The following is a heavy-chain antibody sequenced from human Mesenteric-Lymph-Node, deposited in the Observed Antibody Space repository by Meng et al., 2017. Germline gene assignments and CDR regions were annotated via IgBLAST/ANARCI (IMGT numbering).Heavy chain of an antibody. CDR1: GGSFSGYY. V-gene: IGHV4-34*01. J-gene: IGHJ4*02. CDR2: INHSGST. D-gene: IGHD2-2*03. Sequence: SETLSLTCAVYGGSFSGYYWSWIRQPPGKGLEWIGEINHSGSTNYNPSLKSRVTISVDTSKNQFSLKLSSVTAADTAVYYCARGWFGYCSSTSCYMLDYWGQGTLVTVSS. CDR3: ARGWFGYCSSTSCYMLDY.